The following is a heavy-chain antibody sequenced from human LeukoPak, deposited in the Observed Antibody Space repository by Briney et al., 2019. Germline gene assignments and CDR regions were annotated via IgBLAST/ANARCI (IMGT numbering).Heavy chain of an antibody. J-gene: IGHJ4*02. CDR3: ARAAGWDRSDY. D-gene: IGHD1-26*01. V-gene: IGHV3-23*01. Sequence: GGSLRLSCAASGFTFTTYAMTWVRQAPGKGLEWVSAISGSGNSTYYPDSVRGRFSVSRDNSKNTLFLQMSSLRAEDTAVYYCARAAGWDRSDYWGQGTLVTVSS. CDR1: GFTFTTYA. CDR2: ISGSGNST.